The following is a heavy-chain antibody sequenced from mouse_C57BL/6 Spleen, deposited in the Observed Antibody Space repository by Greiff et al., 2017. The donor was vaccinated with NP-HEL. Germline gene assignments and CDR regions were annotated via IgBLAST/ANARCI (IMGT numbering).Heavy chain of an antibody. J-gene: IGHJ2*01. CDR3: APVLLWDY. Sequence: QVQLQQPGAELVRPGTSVKLSCKASGYTFTSYWMHWVKQRPGQGLEWIGVIDPSDSYTNYNQKFKGKATLTVDTSSSTAYMQLSSLTSEDSAVYYCAPVLLWDYWGQGTTLTVSS. CDR2: IDPSDSYT. D-gene: IGHD2-1*01. V-gene: IGHV1-59*01. CDR1: GYTFTSYW.